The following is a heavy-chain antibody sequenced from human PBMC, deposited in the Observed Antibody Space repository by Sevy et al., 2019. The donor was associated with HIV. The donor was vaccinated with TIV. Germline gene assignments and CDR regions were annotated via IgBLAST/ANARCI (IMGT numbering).Heavy chain of an antibody. D-gene: IGHD6-13*01. Sequence: SETLSLTCTVSGGSISSSSYYWGWIRQPPGKGLEWIGSIYYSGSTYYNPSLKSRVTLSVDTSNNQFSLKLSSVTAADTAVYYCARLPRTSIAAAGTGNAKFDPWGQGTLVTVSS. CDR1: GGSISSSSYY. J-gene: IGHJ5*02. CDR3: ARLPRTSIAAAGTGNAKFDP. V-gene: IGHV4-39*01. CDR2: IYYSGST.